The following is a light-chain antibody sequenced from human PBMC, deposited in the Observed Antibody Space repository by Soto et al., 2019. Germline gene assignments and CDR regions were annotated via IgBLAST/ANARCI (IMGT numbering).Light chain of an antibody. CDR2: GAS. CDR1: QSVSSN. V-gene: IGKV3-15*01. J-gene: IGKJ1*01. CDR3: QQYNNWPRT. Sequence: IVMTQSPAPLSVSPGERAPLSCRASQSVSSNLAWYQQKPGQAPRLLIYGASTRATGIPARFSGSGSGTEFTLTISSLQSEDFAVYYCQQYNNWPRTFGQGTKVDIK.